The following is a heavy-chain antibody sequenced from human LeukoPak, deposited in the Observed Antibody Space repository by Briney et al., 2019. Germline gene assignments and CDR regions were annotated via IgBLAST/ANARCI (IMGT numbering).Heavy chain of an antibody. CDR2: ISAYNGNT. Sequence: ASVKVSCKASGYTFTGYYMHWVRQAPGQGLEWMGWISAYNGNTNYAQKLQGRVTMTTDTSTSTAYMELRSLRSDDTAVYYCAREIVATRKGGFDPWGQGTLVTVSS. CDR1: GYTFTGYY. CDR3: AREIVATRKGGFDP. V-gene: IGHV1-18*04. D-gene: IGHD5-12*01. J-gene: IGHJ5*02.